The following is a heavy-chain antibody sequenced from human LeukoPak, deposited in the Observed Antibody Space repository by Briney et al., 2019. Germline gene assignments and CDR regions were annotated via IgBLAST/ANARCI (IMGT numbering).Heavy chain of an antibody. CDR3: AARWGDGYNYLPNPADH. J-gene: IGHJ4*02. V-gene: IGHV1-58*01. CDR1: GFTFTSSA. Sequence: ASVKVSCKASGFTFTSSAVQWVRQARGQRLEWIGWIVVGSGNTIYAQKLQERDTITRDMSTSTAHMELSSLRSEDTAVYYCAARWGDGYNYLPNPADHWGQGTLVTVSS. D-gene: IGHD5-24*01. CDR2: IVVGSGNT.